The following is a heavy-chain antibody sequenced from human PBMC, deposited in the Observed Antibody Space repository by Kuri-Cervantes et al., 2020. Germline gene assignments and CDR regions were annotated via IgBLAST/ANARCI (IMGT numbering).Heavy chain of an antibody. V-gene: IGHV1-69*05. CDR3: ARGITMVRGIIITTNRLDVFDI. CDR2: IIPIFGTA. J-gene: IGHJ3*02. Sequence: SVKVSCKASGGTFSSYAISWVRQAPGQGLEWMGGIIPIFGTANYAQKFQGRVTITTDESTSTAYMELSSLRSEDTAVYYCARGITMVRGIIITTNRLDVFDIWGQGTMVTVSS. CDR1: GGTFSSYA. D-gene: IGHD3-10*01.